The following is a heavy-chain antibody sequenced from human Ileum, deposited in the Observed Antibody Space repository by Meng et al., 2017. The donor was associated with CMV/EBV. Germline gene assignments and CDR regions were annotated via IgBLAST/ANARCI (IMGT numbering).Heavy chain of an antibody. V-gene: IGHV4-30-4*08. D-gene: IGHD4/OR15-4a*01. CDR1: GGSISSGDYW. Sequence: QVQLHEPGTVLVHPSLSPAPTCTVSGGSISSGDYWWSWIRQPPGMGLECIGYISYSGSTYYNPSLRSRVTVSVDTSNNQFSLDLRSGTAADTAVYYCARAVAGCYFDLWGRGTLVTVSS. J-gene: IGHJ2*01. CDR2: ISYSGST. CDR3: ARAVAGCYFDL.